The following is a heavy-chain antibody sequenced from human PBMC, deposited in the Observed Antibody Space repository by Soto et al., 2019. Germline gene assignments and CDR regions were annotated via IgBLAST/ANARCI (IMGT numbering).Heavy chain of an antibody. CDR1: GYEFTNYG. V-gene: IGHV1-18*04. Sequence: ASVKVSCKASGYEFTNYGISWVRQAPGQGLEWMGWISAYNGNTNYEQTLQGRISMSTDTSTGTACMELRSLRSDDTAVYYCARSPALAVAASNNYLDPWGQGTLVTVSS. D-gene: IGHD2-15*01. J-gene: IGHJ5*02. CDR3: ARSPALAVAASNNYLDP. CDR2: ISAYNGNT.